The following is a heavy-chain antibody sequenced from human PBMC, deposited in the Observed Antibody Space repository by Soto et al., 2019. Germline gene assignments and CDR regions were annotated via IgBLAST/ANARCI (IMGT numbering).Heavy chain of an antibody. CDR2: IRSKANSYAT. CDR1: GFTFSGSA. V-gene: IGHV3-73*01. J-gene: IGHJ4*02. CDR3: TRRPNIAAAGRIDDY. Sequence: GGSLRLSCAASGFTFSGSAMHWVRQASGKGLEWVGRIRSKANSYATAYAASVKGRFTISRDDSKNTAYLQMNSLKTEDTAVYYCTRRPNIAAAGRIDDYWGQGTLVTVSS. D-gene: IGHD6-13*01.